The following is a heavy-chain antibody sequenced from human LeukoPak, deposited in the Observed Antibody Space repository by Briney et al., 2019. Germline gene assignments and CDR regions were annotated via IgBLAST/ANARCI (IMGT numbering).Heavy chain of an antibody. CDR1: GYTFTGYY. V-gene: IGHV1-2*04. CDR3: ARAASYTPFENDAFDI. Sequence: GASVKVSCKASGYTFTGYYMHWVRQAPGQGLEWMGWINPNSGGTNCAQKFQGWVTMTRDTSISTAYMELSRLGSDDTAVYYCARAASYTPFENDAFDIWGQGTMVTVSS. CDR2: INPNSGGT. D-gene: IGHD2-2*02. J-gene: IGHJ3*02.